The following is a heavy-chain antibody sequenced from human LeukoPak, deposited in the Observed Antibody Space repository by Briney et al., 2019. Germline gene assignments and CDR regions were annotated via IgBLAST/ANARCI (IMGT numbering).Heavy chain of an antibody. Sequence: PSETLSLTCIVSGDSISTDYWSWIRQSPGKGPEWIGYINYSGSSEYNPSLKSRITISVDRSKNEISLKMRSVTAADTAVYYCARLDCISDTCYNYWALGALVTVSS. V-gene: IGHV4-59*08. J-gene: IGHJ4*02. CDR2: INYSGSS. CDR1: GDSISTDY. D-gene: IGHD2-21*01. CDR3: ARLDCISDTCYNY.